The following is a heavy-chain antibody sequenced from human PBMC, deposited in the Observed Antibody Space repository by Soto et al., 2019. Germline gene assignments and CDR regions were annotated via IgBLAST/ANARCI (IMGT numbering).Heavy chain of an antibody. CDR3: ARVHTDDYGDYEDDY. CDR2: IWYDGSNK. V-gene: IGHV3-33*01. Sequence: GGSLRLSCAASGFTFSSYGMHWVRQAPGKGLEWVAVIWYDGSNKYYADSVKGRFTISRDNSKNTLYLQMNSLRAEDTAVYYCARVHTDDYGDYEDDYWGQGTLVTVSS. D-gene: IGHD4-17*01. J-gene: IGHJ4*02. CDR1: GFTFSSYG.